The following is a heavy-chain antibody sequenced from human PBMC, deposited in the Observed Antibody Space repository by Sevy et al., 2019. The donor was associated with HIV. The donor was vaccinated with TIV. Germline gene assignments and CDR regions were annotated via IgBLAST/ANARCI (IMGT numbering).Heavy chain of an antibody. J-gene: IGHJ4*02. CDR3: ATVLGDVVYSSGWYSFDY. D-gene: IGHD6-19*01. V-gene: IGHV1-18*01. CDR2: ICAYNGNT. CDR1: GYTFTSYG. Sequence: ASVKVSCKASGYTFTSYGISWVRQAPGQGLEWMGWICAYNGNTNYAQKLQGRVTMTTDTSTSTAYMELRSLRSDDTAVYYCATVLGDVVYSSGWYSFDYWGQGTLVTVSS.